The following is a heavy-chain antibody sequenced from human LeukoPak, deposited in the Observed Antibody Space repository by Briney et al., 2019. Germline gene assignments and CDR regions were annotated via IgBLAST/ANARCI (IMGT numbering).Heavy chain of an antibody. CDR3: AKDGLYYDSSGYYPD. CDR2: IYSGGST. D-gene: IGHD3-22*01. V-gene: IGHV3-53*01. J-gene: IGHJ4*02. Sequence: GGSLRLSCAASGFTVSSNYMSWVRQAPGKGLEWVSVIYSGGSTYYADSVKGRFTISRDNSKNTLYLQMNSLRAEDTAVYYCAKDGLYYDSSGYYPDWGQGTLVTVSS. CDR1: GFTVSSNY.